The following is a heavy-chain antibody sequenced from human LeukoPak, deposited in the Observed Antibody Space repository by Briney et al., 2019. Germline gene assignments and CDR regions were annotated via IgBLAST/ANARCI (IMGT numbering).Heavy chain of an antibody. CDR3: AREGGPYRPLDY. CDR1: GGSISSRSYY. CDR2: IFYSGTT. V-gene: IGHV4-39*02. Sequence: SETLSLTCTVSGGSISSRSYYWGWIRQPPGKGLEWIGSIFYSGTTYYNPSLKSRVTISVDTSKNQFSLRLSSVTAADMAVYYCAREGGPYRPLDYSGQGTLVTVSS. J-gene: IGHJ4*02.